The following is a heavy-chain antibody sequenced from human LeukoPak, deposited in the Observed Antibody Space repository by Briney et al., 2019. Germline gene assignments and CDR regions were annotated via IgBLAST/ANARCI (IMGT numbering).Heavy chain of an antibody. J-gene: IGHJ4*02. D-gene: IGHD6-19*01. CDR3: AKDRVSGGAVAGTLDY. Sequence: PGGSLRLSCAASGFTFDDYAMHWVRQAPGKGLEWVSGISWNSGSIGYADSVKGRFTISRDNAKNSLYLQMNSLRAEDTALYYCAKDRVSGGAVAGTLDYWGQGTLVTVSS. CDR2: ISWNSGSI. CDR1: GFTFDDYA. V-gene: IGHV3-9*01.